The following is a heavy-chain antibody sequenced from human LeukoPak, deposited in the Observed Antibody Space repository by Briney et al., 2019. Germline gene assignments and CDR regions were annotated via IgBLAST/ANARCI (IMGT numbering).Heavy chain of an antibody. Sequence: ASVKVSCKASGYTFTGYYMHWVRQAPGQGLEWMGWINPNSGGTNYAQKFQGRVTMTRDTSISTAYMELSRLRSDDTAVYYCARDGGIVGATGGYFDYWGQGTLVTVSS. CDR3: ARDGGIVGATGGYFDY. D-gene: IGHD1-26*01. J-gene: IGHJ4*02. V-gene: IGHV1-2*02. CDR2: INPNSGGT. CDR1: GYTFTGYY.